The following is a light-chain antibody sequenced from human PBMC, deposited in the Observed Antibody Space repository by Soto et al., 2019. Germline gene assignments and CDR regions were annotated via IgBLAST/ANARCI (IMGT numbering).Light chain of an antibody. V-gene: IGKV3-20*01. J-gene: IGKJ2*01. CDR2: GSS. CDR1: QSVTNNY. CDR3: HQYGSSPPYT. Sequence: EVVLTQSPGTLSLSPGESATLSCRASQSVTNNYFAWYQQKPGQAPSLLIFGSSDRATGIPDRFSGSGSETDFTLTISRLEPEDFAVYYCHQYGSSPPYTFGQGTKLEIK.